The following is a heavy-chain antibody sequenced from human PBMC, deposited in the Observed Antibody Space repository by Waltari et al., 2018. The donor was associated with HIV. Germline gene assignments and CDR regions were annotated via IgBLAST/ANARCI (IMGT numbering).Heavy chain of an antibody. J-gene: IGHJ4*02. D-gene: IGHD5-18*01. CDR3: ATEDTASDFDY. CDR1: GFGFGNYG. CDR2: INSRSTYM. Sequence: EVQLVESGGGLVKPGGSLSLSCAASGFGFGNYGMNWVRQAPGKGLEWVSSINSRSTYMYYTNSVKGRFTISRDNAKQSLYLLMNSLRADDTAVYYCATEDTASDFDYWGRGTLVTVSS. V-gene: IGHV3-21*01.